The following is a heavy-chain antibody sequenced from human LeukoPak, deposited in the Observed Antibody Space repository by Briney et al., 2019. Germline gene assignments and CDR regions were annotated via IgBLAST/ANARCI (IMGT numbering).Heavy chain of an antibody. V-gene: IGHV3-7*03. Sequence: GGSLRLSCAASGFTFSSYWMSWGGQAPVQGLEWVANIKQDGSEKYYVDSVKGRFTISRDNAKNSLYLQMNSLRAEDTAVYYCARDGNDYGDYGDAFDIWGQGTMVTVSS. D-gene: IGHD4-17*01. CDR2: IKQDGSEK. J-gene: IGHJ3*02. CDR3: ARDGNDYGDYGDAFDI. CDR1: GFTFSSYW.